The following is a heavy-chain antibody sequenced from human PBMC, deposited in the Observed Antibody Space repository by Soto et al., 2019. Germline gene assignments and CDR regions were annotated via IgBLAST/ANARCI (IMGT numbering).Heavy chain of an antibody. V-gene: IGHV3-64*02. CDR3: ARGCIAAAGTCDDYHDY. CDR1: GFTFRTYA. Sequence: PGGSLRLSCAASGFTFRTYAMHWVRQAPGKGLEYISAISNNGSSTFYADSVQGRFTISRDNSKNTLYLQMGSLRAEDTAVYYCARGCIAAAGTCDDYHDYWGQGTLVTVSS. D-gene: IGHD6-13*01. CDR2: ISNNGSST. J-gene: IGHJ4*02.